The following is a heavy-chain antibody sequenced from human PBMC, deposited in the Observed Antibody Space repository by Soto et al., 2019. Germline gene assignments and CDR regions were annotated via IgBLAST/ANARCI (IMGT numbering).Heavy chain of an antibody. J-gene: IGHJ6*02. D-gene: IGHD2-15*01. V-gene: IGHV4-31*03. CDR2: IFYSGTT. Sequence: SETLSLTCTVSGGSISSGGYYWSWIRQHPGKGLEWIGYIFYSGTTYYNPSLKSRVTISVDTSKNQFSLKLSSVTAADTAVYYCAAFRVSWCSGGSCPGMDVWGQGTTVTVSS. CDR1: GGSISSGGYY. CDR3: AAFRVSWCSGGSCPGMDV.